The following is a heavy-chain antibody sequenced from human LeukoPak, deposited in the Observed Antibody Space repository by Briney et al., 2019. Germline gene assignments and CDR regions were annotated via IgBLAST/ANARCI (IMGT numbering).Heavy chain of an antibody. CDR2: IYDSGST. CDR3: ARDCSGGSCYGAFDI. D-gene: IGHD2-15*01. V-gene: IGHV4-30-4*01. CDR1: GASIRSGDYY. Sequence: SETLSLTCTVSGASIRSGDYYWSWIRQPPGKGLEWIGYIYDSGSTYYNPSLKSRITISVDTSENRFSLKLSPVTATDTAVYYCARDCSGGSCYGAFDIWGQGTMVTVSS. J-gene: IGHJ3*02.